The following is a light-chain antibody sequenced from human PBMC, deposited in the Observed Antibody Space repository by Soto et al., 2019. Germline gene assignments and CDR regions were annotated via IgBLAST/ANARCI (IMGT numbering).Light chain of an antibody. V-gene: IGKV1-8*01. Sequence: AIRMTQSPSSFSASTGDRVTITCRASQGISSYLAWYQQKPGKAPKLLIYAASTLQSGVPSRFMGSGSVTEFTLSISCLQSADCSTYFFQQSYRYLWTVGQGTELEIK. CDR2: AAS. CDR1: QGISSY. CDR3: QQSYRYLWT. J-gene: IGKJ1*01.